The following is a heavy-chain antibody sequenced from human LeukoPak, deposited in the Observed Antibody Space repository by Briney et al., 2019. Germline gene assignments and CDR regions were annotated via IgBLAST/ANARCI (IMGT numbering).Heavy chain of an antibody. CDR3: ARGPMAVAGTPSIYQH. V-gene: IGHV3-33*01. CDR2: IWSDGSIK. Sequence: GGSLRLSCAASGFTFNNYGMHWVRQAPGKGLEWVAVIWSDGSIKYYADSVKGRFTISRDNSRNTLYLQMNSLRAEDTAVYYCARGPMAVAGTPSIYQHWGQGTLVTVSS. J-gene: IGHJ1*01. D-gene: IGHD6-19*01. CDR1: GFTFNNYG.